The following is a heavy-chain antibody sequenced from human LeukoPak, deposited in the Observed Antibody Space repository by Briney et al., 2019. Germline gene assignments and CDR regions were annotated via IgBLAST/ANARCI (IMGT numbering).Heavy chain of an antibody. V-gene: IGHV3-23*01. D-gene: IGHD5-18*01. CDR3: AKGANSYALLRNWFDP. CDR1: GFTFSSYA. CDR2: IRGSGGST. J-gene: IGHJ5*02. Sequence: GGSLRLSCAASGFTFSSYAMSWVRQAPGKGLEWVSAIRGSGGSTYYADSVKGRFTISRDNSRNTLYLQMNSLRAEDTAVYYCAKGANSYALLRNWFDPWGQGTLVTVSS.